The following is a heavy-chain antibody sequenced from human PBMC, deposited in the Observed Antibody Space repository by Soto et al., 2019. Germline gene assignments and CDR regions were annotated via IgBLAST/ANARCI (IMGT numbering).Heavy chain of an antibody. CDR1: GFTFSSYW. Sequence: GGSLRLSCAASGFTFSSYWMSWVRQAPGKGLEWVANIKQDGSEKYYVDSVKGRFTISRDNAKNSLYLQMNSLRAEDTAVYYCARDARQLVATYYYYGMDVWGQGTTVPVSS. J-gene: IGHJ6*02. V-gene: IGHV3-7*03. CDR3: ARDARQLVATYYYYGMDV. CDR2: IKQDGSEK. D-gene: IGHD6-13*01.